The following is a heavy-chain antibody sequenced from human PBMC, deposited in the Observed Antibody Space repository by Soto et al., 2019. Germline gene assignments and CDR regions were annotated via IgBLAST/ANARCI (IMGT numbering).Heavy chain of an antibody. D-gene: IGHD6-13*01. V-gene: IGHV1-3*01. Sequence: ASVKVSCKASGYTFTSYAMHWVRQAPGQRLEWMGWINAGNGNTKYSQKFQGRVTITRDTSASTAYMELSSLRSEDTAVYYCARGVTPGIAAARVWFDPWGQGTLVTV. J-gene: IGHJ5*02. CDR2: INAGNGNT. CDR3: ARGVTPGIAAARVWFDP. CDR1: GYTFTSYA.